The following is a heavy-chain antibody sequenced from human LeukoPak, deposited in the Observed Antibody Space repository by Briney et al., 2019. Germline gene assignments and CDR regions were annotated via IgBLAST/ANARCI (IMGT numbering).Heavy chain of an antibody. Sequence: GASVKVSCKASGYTFTGYYMHWVRQAPGQGLEWMGWINPNSGGTNYAQKFQGWVTMTRDTSISTAYMELSRLRSDDTAVYYCARESSSSWLTLGYYYYGMDVWGQGTTVTVSS. CDR3: ARESSSSWLTLGYYYYGMDV. D-gene: IGHD6-13*01. J-gene: IGHJ6*02. CDR1: GYTFTGYY. V-gene: IGHV1-2*04. CDR2: INPNSGGT.